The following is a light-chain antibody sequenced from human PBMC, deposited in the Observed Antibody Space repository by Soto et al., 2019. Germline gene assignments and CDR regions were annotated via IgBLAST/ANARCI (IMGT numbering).Light chain of an antibody. V-gene: IGKV3-15*01. CDR3: QQYNNWPPHT. CDR2: GAS. Sequence: EIVMTQSPATLSVSPGERATLSCRASQSVSSNLAWYQQKPGQAPRLLIYGASTRATGIPARFSGSGSGTEFTLTISILQSEDFAVYDCQQYNNWPPHTFGQGTKVEIK. CDR1: QSVSSN. J-gene: IGKJ1*01.